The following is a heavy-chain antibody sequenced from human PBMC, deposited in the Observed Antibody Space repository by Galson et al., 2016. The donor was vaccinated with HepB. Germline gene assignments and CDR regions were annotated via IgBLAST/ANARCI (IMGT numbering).Heavy chain of an antibody. CDR2: TRNRARSYTT. J-gene: IGHJ4*02. CDR3: IRTGLGDFDY. V-gene: IGHV3-72*01. Sequence: SLRLSCAASGFILRDYYMDWVRQAPGKGLEWVGRTRNRARSYTTDYVASVKGRFTISRDNSKSSVYLHMNGLKPEDTAIYYCIRTGLGDFDYWGRGTLVTVSS. CDR1: GFILRDYY.